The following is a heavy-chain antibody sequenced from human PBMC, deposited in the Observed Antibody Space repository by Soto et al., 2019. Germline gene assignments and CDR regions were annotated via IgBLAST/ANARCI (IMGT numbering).Heavy chain of an antibody. J-gene: IGHJ4*02. CDR1: GFTFSSYG. D-gene: IGHD6-19*01. CDR3: ARRDSSGWYDLLDY. CDR2: IWYDGSNK. Sequence: QVQLVESGGGVVQPGRSLRLSCAASGFTFSSYGMHWVRQAPGKGLEWVAVIWYDGSNKYYADSVKGRFTISRDNSKNTLYLPMNSLRAEDTAVYYCARRDSSGWYDLLDYWGQGTLVTVSS. V-gene: IGHV3-33*01.